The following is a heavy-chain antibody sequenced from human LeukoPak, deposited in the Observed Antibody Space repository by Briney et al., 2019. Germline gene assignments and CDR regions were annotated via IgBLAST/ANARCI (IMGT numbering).Heavy chain of an antibody. CDR1: GFTFSDYS. V-gene: IGHV3-48*01. J-gene: IGHJ4*02. CDR2: IGIDSGNT. Sequence: GGSLRLSCAASGFTFSDYSMNWARQAPGKGLEWISYIGIDSGNTNYADSVKGRFTISGGKAKNSLYLQMNSLRVEDTAVYYCARDYKYAFDNWGQGTLVTVSS. CDR3: ARDYKYAFDN. D-gene: IGHD5-24*01.